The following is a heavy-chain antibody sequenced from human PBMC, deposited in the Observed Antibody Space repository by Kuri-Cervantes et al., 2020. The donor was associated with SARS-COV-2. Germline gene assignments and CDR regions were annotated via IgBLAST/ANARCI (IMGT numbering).Heavy chain of an antibody. D-gene: IGHD5-24*01. CDR1: GGSISSHY. CDR3: ARSRDGYSYNY. J-gene: IGHJ4*02. V-gene: IGHV4-59*11. CDR2: IYYSGST. Sequence: ESLKISCTVSGGSISSHYWSWIRQPPGKGLEWIGYIYYSGSTNYNPSLKSRVTMSVDTSKNLFSLKLTSVTAADTAVYYCARSRDGYSYNYWGQGTLVTVSS.